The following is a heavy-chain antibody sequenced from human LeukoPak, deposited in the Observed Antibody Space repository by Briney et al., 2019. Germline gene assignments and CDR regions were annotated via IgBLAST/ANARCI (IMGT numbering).Heavy chain of an antibody. CDR2: ISYDGSNK. V-gene: IGHV3-30-3*01. CDR3: ARYTDGELRDYYYGMDV. D-gene: IGHD3-10*01. Sequence: GRSLRLSCAASGFTFSSHAMHWVRQAPGKGLEWVAVISYDGSNKYYADSVKGRFTISRDNSKNTLYLQMNSLRAEDTAVYYCARYTDGELRDYYYGMDVWGQGTTVTVSS. J-gene: IGHJ6*02. CDR1: GFTFSSHA.